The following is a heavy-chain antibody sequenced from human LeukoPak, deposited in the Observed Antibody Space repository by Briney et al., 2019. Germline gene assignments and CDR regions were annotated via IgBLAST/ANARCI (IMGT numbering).Heavy chain of an antibody. Sequence: ASVKVSCKASGYTFTSYGISWVRQAPGQGLEWMGWISAYNGNTNYAQKLRGRVTMTTDTSTSTAYMELRSLRSDDTAVYYCARDYFSYCSSTSCSINWFDPWGQGTLVTVSS. J-gene: IGHJ5*02. CDR3: ARDYFSYCSSTSCSINWFDP. D-gene: IGHD2-2*01. CDR2: ISAYNGNT. CDR1: GYTFTSYG. V-gene: IGHV1-18*01.